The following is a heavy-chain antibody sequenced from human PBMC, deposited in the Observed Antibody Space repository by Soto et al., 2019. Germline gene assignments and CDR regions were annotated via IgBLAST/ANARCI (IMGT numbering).Heavy chain of an antibody. CDR2: IWYDGSKK. J-gene: IGHJ6*02. CDR1: GFTFSSYG. D-gene: IGHD2-2*01. CDR3: ARASCSSTSCYELDYYYYGMDV. Sequence: QVQLVESGGGVVQPGRSLRLSCAASGFTFSSYGMHWVRQAPGKGLEWVAVIWYDGSKKYYADSVKGRFTISRDNSKNTLYLQMNSLRAEETAVYYCARASCSSTSCYELDYYYYGMDVWGQGTTVTVSS. V-gene: IGHV3-33*01.